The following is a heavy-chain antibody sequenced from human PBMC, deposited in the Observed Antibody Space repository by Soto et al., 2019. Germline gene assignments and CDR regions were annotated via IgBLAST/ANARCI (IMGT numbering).Heavy chain of an antibody. J-gene: IGHJ4*02. CDR3: GRRRDAYTFFDY. D-gene: IGHD2-2*01. Sequence: SETLSLTCTVSGGSISSYYWSWIRQPPGKGLEWIGYIFYSGSTNYNPSLKSRVTISVDASKNQFSLKLSSVTAADTAVYYCGRRRDAYTFFDYWGQGTLVTVSS. CDR2: IFYSGST. CDR1: GGSISSYY. V-gene: IGHV4-59*08.